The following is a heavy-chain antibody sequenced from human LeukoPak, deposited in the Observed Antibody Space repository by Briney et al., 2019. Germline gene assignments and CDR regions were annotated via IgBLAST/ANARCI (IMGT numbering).Heavy chain of an antibody. CDR3: ARNDYYDSWDFIDY. CDR2: INHSGST. J-gene: IGHJ4*02. V-gene: IGHV4-34*01. D-gene: IGHD3-22*01. CDR1: GGSFSGYY. Sequence: PSETLSLTCAVYGGSFSGYYWSWIRQPPGKGLEWIGEINHSGSTNYNPSLKSRVTISVDTSKNQFSLKLSSVTAADTAVYYRARNDYYDSWDFIDYWGQGTLVTVSS.